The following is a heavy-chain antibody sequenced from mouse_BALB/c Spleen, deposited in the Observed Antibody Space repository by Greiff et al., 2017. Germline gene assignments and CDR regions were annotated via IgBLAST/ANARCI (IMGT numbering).Heavy chain of an antibody. D-gene: IGHD2-3*01. J-gene: IGHJ4*01. V-gene: IGHV2-9*02. CDR3: ARDGWVHYAMDY. CDR2: IWAGGST. Sequence: QVQLKESGPGLVAPSQSLSITCTVSGFSLTSYGVHWVRQPPGKGLEWLGVIWAGGSTNYNSALMSRLSISKDNSKSQVFLKMNSLQTDDTAMYYCARDGWVHYAMDYWGQGTSVTVSS. CDR1: GFSLTSYG.